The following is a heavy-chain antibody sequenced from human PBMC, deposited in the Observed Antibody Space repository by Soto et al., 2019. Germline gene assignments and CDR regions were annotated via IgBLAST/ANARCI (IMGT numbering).Heavy chain of an antibody. CDR1: GYSFTSYW. Sequence: GESLKISCKGSGYSFTSYWIGWVRQMPGKGLEWMGIIYPGDSDTRYSPSFQGQVTISADKSISTAYLQWSSLKASDTAMYYCTRGEGDKYYDFWSGHSSYYYYGMDVWGQGTTVTVSS. D-gene: IGHD3-3*01. J-gene: IGHJ6*02. CDR3: TRGEGDKYYDFWSGHSSYYYYGMDV. V-gene: IGHV5-51*01. CDR2: IYPGDSDT.